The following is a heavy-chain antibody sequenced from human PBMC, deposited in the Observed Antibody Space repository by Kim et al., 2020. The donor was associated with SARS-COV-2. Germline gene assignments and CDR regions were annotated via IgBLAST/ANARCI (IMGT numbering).Heavy chain of an antibody. D-gene: IGHD4-17*01. CDR1: GGSISSSNW. CDR3: ASGKTHYGGGSNWFDP. Sequence: SETLSLTCAVSGGSISSSNWWSWVRQPPGKGLEWIGEIYHSRSTNYNPSLKSRVTISVDKSKNQFSLKLSSVTAADTAVYYCASGKTHYGGGSNWFDPWGQGTLVTVSS. V-gene: IGHV4-4*02. J-gene: IGHJ5*02. CDR2: IYHSRST.